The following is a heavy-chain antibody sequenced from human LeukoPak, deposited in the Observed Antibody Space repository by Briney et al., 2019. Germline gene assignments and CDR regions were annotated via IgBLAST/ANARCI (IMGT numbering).Heavy chain of an antibody. CDR2: SSGSGGST. Sequence: GGSLRLSCAASGFTLSSYAMSWVRQAPGKGLEWVSASSGSGGSTYYADSVKGRFTISRDNSKNTLYLQMNSLRAEDTAVYYCAKDYRYYDMLTGFDYWGQGTLVTVSS. D-gene: IGHD3-9*01. V-gene: IGHV3-23*01. CDR1: GFTLSSYA. CDR3: AKDYRYYDMLTGFDY. J-gene: IGHJ4*02.